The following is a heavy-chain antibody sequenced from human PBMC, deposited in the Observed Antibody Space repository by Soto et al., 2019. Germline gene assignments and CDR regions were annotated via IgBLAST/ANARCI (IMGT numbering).Heavy chain of an antibody. CDR1: GFSFRSHG. CDR2: ISYDGSNS. V-gene: IGHV3-30*18. J-gene: IGHJ4*02. CDR3: AKDHRNGGSRVDY. Sequence: QVRLVESGGGVVQPGRSLRLSCAASGFSFRSHGMHWVRQAPGKGLQWVAVISYDGSNSYYADSVKGRFTISRDNSNDALYLQMSSLRPEDTAVYFCAKDHRNGGSRVDYWGQGTLVTFSS. D-gene: IGHD2-15*01.